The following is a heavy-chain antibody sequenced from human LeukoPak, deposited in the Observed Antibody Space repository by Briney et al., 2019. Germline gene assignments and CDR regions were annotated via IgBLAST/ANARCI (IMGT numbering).Heavy chain of an antibody. V-gene: IGHV3-72*01. D-gene: IGHD5-12*01. CDR1: GFTFSSYW. J-gene: IGHJ4*02. CDR3: ASGYDNFDY. Sequence: GGSLRLSCAASGFTFSSYWMSWVRQAPGKGLEWVGRTRNKANSYTTEYAASVKGRFTISRDDSKNSLYLQMNSLKTEDTAVYYCASGYDNFDYWGQGTLVTVSS. CDR2: TRNKANSYTT.